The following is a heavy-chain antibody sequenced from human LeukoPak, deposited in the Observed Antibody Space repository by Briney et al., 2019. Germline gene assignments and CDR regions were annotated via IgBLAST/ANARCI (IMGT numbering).Heavy chain of an antibody. Sequence: GGSLRLSCAASGFTFSSYSMNWVRQAPGKGLEWVSYISSSSSTIYYADSVKGRFTISRDNAKNSLYLQMNSLRAGDTAVYYCARDIVSEGLTDYFDYWGQGTLVTVSS. J-gene: IGHJ4*02. CDR2: ISSSSSTI. CDR1: GFTFSSYS. V-gene: IGHV3-48*04. CDR3: ARDIVSEGLTDYFDY. D-gene: IGHD2-15*01.